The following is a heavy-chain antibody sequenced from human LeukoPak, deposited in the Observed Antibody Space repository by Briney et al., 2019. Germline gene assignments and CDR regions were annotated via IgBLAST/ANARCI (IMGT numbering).Heavy chain of an antibody. CDR2: INPSSGST. J-gene: IGHJ6*03. V-gene: IGHV1-46*01. CDR3: ARQTYCTSTSCHFYYYMDV. D-gene: IGHD2-2*01. CDR1: GYTFTGYY. Sequence: RASVKVSCKASGYTFTGYYIHWVRQAPGQGLEWMGIINPSSGSTSYAQKFQGRVTMTRDTSTSTVYMELSSLRSEDTAVYYCARQTYCTSTSCHFYYYMDVWGKGTTVTISS.